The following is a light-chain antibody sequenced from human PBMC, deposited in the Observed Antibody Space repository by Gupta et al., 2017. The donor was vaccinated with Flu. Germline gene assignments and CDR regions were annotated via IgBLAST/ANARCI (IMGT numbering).Light chain of an antibody. V-gene: IGKV1-39*01. CDR2: AAS. CDR3: QQSFSTLVT. CDR1: QRISTY. Sequence: PYSLSASVGDRVTITCRASQRISTYLNWYQQKPGKAPTLLIHAASSLQSGVPSRFAGGGFGTQFTLNISSLQPEDFASYYCQQSFSTLVTFGQGTKLEI. J-gene: IGKJ2*01.